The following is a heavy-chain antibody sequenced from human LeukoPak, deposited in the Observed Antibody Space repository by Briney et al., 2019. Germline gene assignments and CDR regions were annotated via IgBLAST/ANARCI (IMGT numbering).Heavy chain of an antibody. CDR1: GGSISSSNW. J-gene: IGHJ5*02. V-gene: IGHV4-4*02. CDR2: IYHSGST. CDR3: ARARTSSGWSGDWSDP. Sequence: SETLSLTCAVSGGSISSSNWWSWVRPPPGKGLEWIGEIYHSGSTNYNPSLKSRVTISVDKSKNQFSLKLSSVTAADTAVYYCARARTSSGWSGDWSDPWGQGTLVTVSS. D-gene: IGHD6-19*01.